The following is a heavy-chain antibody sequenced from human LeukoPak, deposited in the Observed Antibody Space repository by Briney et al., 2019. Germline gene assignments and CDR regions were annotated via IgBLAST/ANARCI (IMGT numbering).Heavy chain of an antibody. Sequence: QPGGSLRLSCAASGFTFSGSAMHWVRQASGKGLEWVGRIRSKANSYATAYAASAKGRFTISRDDSKNTAYLQMNSLKTEDTAVYYCTRSLGATTGQYYFDYWGQGTLVTVSS. CDR3: TRSLGATTGQYYFDY. CDR1: GFTFSGSA. J-gene: IGHJ4*02. D-gene: IGHD1-26*01. CDR2: IRSKANSYAT. V-gene: IGHV3-73*01.